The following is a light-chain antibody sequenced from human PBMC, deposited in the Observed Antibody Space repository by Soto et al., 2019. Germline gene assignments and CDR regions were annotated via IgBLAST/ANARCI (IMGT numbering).Light chain of an antibody. Sequence: DIQMTQSPSTLSASVGDRVTITCRASQSISSWLAWYQQKPGKAPKLLIYDASSLQSGVPSRFSGSGSGTEFTLTISSLQPDDFATYHCQQYSSFSTFGQGTKVDI. CDR1: QSISSW. J-gene: IGKJ1*01. CDR3: QQYSSFST. CDR2: DAS. V-gene: IGKV1-5*01.